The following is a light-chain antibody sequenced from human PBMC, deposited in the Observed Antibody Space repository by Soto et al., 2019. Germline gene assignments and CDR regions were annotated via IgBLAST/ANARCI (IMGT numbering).Light chain of an antibody. CDR3: QKYNTCPPEIT. V-gene: IGKV3-15*01. Sequence: EIVMTQSPATLSVSPGERATLSCRASQRVSSNLAWYQQKPGQAPRLLIYGASTRATGIPARFSGSGSGTEFTLTIRSLQSEDFAVYYCQKYNTCPPEITFGGGTQVEIK. CDR2: GAS. J-gene: IGKJ4*01. CDR1: QRVSSN.